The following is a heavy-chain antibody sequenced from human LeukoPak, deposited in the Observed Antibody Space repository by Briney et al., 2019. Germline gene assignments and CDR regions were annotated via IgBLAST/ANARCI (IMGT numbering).Heavy chain of an antibody. Sequence: GGSLRLSCAASGFTFSSYWMSWVRQAPGKGLEWVANIKQDGSEKYYVDSVKGRFTISRDNSKNTLYLQMNSLRAEDTAVYYCAKDETVAGTGFDYWGQGTLVTVSS. V-gene: IGHV3-7*03. CDR3: AKDETVAGTGFDY. CDR2: IKQDGSEK. D-gene: IGHD6-19*01. J-gene: IGHJ4*02. CDR1: GFTFSSYW.